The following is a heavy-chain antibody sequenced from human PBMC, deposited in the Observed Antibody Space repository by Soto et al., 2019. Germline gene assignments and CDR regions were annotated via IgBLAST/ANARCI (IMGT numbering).Heavy chain of an antibody. CDR1: GGSISSGGYY. D-gene: IGHD3-9*01. J-gene: IGHJ5*02. Sequence: QVQLQESGPGLVKPSQTLSLTCTVSGGSISSGGYYWSWIRQHPGKGLEWIGYIYYSGSTYYNPSLKSRVTISVDTSKNQFSLKLSSVTAADTAVYYCANGRPYYDILTGYDGGWFDPWGQGTLVTVSS. CDR2: IYYSGST. CDR3: ANGRPYYDILTGYDGGWFDP. V-gene: IGHV4-31*03.